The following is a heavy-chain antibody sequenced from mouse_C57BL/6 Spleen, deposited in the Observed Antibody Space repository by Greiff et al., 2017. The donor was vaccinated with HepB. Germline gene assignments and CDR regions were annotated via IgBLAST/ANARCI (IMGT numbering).Heavy chain of an antibody. D-gene: IGHD1-1*01. Sequence: EVNVVESGGGLVKPGGSLKLSCAASGFTFSDYGMHWVRQAPEKGLEWVAYISSGSSTIYYADTVKGRFTISRDNAKNTLFLQMTSLRSEDTAMYYCARTYGSRGPFDYWGQGTTLTVSS. V-gene: IGHV5-17*01. CDR2: ISSGSSTI. CDR1: GFTFSDYG. CDR3: ARTYGSRGPFDY. J-gene: IGHJ2*01.